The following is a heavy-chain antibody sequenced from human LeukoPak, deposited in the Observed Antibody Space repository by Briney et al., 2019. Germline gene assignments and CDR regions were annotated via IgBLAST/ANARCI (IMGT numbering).Heavy chain of an antibody. Sequence: SETLSLTCAVYGGSFSGYYWSWIRRPPGKGLEWIGEINHSGSTNYNPSLKSRVTISVDTSKNQFSLKLSSVTAADTAVYYCARRGPGYWGQGTLVTVSS. V-gene: IGHV4-34*01. CDR2: INHSGST. CDR1: GGSFSGYY. CDR3: ARRGPGY. J-gene: IGHJ4*02.